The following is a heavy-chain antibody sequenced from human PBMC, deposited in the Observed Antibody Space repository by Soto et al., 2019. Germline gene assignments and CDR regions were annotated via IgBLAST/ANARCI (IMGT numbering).Heavy chain of an antibody. Sequence: QVQLVESGGGVVQPGRSLRLSCAASGFTFSSYAMHWVRQAPGKGLEWVAVISYDGSKKYYADSVKGRFTISRDNSKNTLYLQMILLRAEDTAVYYCARDPGGSLDYWGQGTLVTVSS. CDR2: ISYDGSKK. CDR3: ARDPGGSLDY. CDR1: GFTFSSYA. J-gene: IGHJ4*02. V-gene: IGHV3-30-3*01.